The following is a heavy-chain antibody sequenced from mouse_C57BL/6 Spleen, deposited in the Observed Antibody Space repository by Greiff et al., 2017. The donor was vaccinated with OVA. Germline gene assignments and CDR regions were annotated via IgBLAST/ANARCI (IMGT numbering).Heavy chain of an antibody. J-gene: IGHJ3*01. Sequence: EVQLQQPGAELVKPGASVKLSCTASGFNINDYYMHWVKQRTEQGLEWIGRIDPEDGETKYAPKFQGKATLTADTSSNTAYLQLSSLTSEDAGDYCCARRGSNYEVYWGQGTLVTVSA. D-gene: IGHD2-5*01. V-gene: IGHV14-2*01. CDR2: IDPEDGET. CDR3: ARRGSNYEVY. CDR1: GFNINDYY.